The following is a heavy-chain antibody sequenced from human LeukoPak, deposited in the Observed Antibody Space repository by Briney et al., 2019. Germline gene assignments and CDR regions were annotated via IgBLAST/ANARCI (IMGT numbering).Heavy chain of an antibody. CDR2: ISYDGSNK. V-gene: IGHV3-30*19. CDR3: AKFGSYTFDY. J-gene: IGHJ4*02. Sequence: GGSLRLSCAASGFIFSIYGMHWVRQAPGKGLEWVAVISYDGSNKYYADSVKGRFTISRDNSKSTLYLQMNSLRAEDTAVYYCAKFGSYTFDYWGQGTLVTVSS. D-gene: IGHD1-26*01. CDR1: GFIFSIYG.